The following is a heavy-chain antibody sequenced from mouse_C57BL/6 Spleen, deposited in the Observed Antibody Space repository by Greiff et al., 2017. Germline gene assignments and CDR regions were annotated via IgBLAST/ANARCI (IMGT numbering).Heavy chain of an antibody. CDR1: GFNIKDDY. D-gene: IGHD2-1*01. Sequence: VQLQQSGAELVRPGASVKLSCTASGFNIKDDYMHWVKQRPEQGLEWIGWIDPENGDTEYASKFQGKATITADTSSNTAYLQLSSLTSEDTAVYYCTTGGNYDAMDDWGQGTSVTVSS. V-gene: IGHV14-4*01. CDR2: IDPENGDT. J-gene: IGHJ4*01. CDR3: TTGGNYDAMDD.